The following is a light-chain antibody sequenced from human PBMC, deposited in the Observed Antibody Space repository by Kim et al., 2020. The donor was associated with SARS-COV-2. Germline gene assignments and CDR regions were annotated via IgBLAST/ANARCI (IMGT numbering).Light chain of an antibody. Sequence: GQRVTLSCSGSSSNIGSNYISWYQHLPGTAPKLLIYTDNQRPSGVPDRFSGSKSGTSASLAISGLQSEDEADYYCAAWDDGLRGRMFGGGTKVTVL. V-gene: IGLV1-44*01. CDR2: TDN. CDR1: SSNIGSNY. CDR3: AAWDDGLRGRM. J-gene: IGLJ3*02.